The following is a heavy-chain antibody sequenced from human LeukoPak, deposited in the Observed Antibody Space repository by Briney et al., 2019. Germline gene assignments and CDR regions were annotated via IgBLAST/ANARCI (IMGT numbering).Heavy chain of an antibody. V-gene: IGHV3-21*01. CDR2: IHSSSGSI. J-gene: IGHJ3*02. Sequence: PGGSLRLSCAASGFNFTNYNMNWIRQAPGKGLEWVSSIHSSSGSIYYADSLKGRFTISRDNAKNSLYLQMNSLRAEDTAVYYCARDLAWDAFDIWGQGTMVTVSS. CDR3: ARDLAWDAFDI. CDR1: GFNFTNYN.